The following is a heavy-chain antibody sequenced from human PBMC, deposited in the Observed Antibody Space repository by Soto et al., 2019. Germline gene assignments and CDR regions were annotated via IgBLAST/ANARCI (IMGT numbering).Heavy chain of an antibody. J-gene: IGHJ4*02. CDR2: INHSGST. Sequence: SETLSLTCTVSSDSISSYYWIWIRQSPGKGLEWIGEINHSGSTNYNPSLKSRVTISVDTSKNQFSLKLSSVTAADTAVYYCARVNRDRFDLSLAAPRFDYWGQGTLVTVSS. V-gene: IGHV4-34*01. D-gene: IGHD2-15*01. CDR3: ARVNRDRFDLSLAAPRFDY. CDR1: SDSISSYY.